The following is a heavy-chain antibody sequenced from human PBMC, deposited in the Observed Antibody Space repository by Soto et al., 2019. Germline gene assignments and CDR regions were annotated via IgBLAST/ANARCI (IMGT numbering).Heavy chain of an antibody. D-gene: IGHD3-16*02. J-gene: IGHJ3*02. V-gene: IGHV4-34*01. CDR2: INHSGST. Sequence: PSETLSLTCAVYGGSFSGYYWSWIRQPPGKGLEWIGEINHSGSTNYNPSPKSRVTISVDTSKNQFSLKLSSVTAADTAVYYCARARGIYDYVWGGYRLDAFDIWGQGTMVTVSS. CDR3: ARARGIYDYVWGGYRLDAFDI. CDR1: GGSFSGYY.